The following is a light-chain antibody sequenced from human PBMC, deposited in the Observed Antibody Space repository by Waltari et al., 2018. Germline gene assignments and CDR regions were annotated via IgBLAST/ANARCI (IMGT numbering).Light chain of an antibody. J-gene: IGLJ2*01. CDR3: QSYDSSLSGFVV. CDR2: VNS. Sequence: QSVLTQPPSVSGAPGQRVTISCTVSSPNIGAGYDVHWYQHLPGTAPKLLIYVNSNRPAGVPDRFSGSKSGTSASLAITGLQAEDEADYYCQSYDSSLSGFVVFGGGTKLTVL. CDR1: SPNIGAGYD. V-gene: IGLV1-40*01.